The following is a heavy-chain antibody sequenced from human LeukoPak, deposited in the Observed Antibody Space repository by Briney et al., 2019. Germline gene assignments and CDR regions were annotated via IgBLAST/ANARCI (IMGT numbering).Heavy chain of an antibody. D-gene: IGHD6-19*01. V-gene: IGHV3-23*01. CDR1: GFTFSSYA. J-gene: IGHJ4*02. CDR2: ISGTGGGT. Sequence: PGGSLRLSCAASGFTFSSYAMSWVRQAPGKGLEWVSAISGTGGGTYYADSVKGRFTISRDNSKNTLFLQMNSLRAEDSAVYYCAKDSSGWYYFDHWGQGTLVIVSS. CDR3: AKDSSGWYYFDH.